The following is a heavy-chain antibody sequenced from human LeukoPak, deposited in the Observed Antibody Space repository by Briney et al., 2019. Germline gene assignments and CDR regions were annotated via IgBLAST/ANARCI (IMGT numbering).Heavy chain of an antibody. J-gene: IGHJ4*02. CDR3: ARASPLYGSGSYLLDY. V-gene: IGHV3-33*01. CDR1: GFTFSSYG. Sequence: GRSLGLSCAASGFTFSSYGMHWVRQAPGKGLEWVAVIWYDGSNKYYADSVKGRFTISRDNSKNTLYLQMSRLRAEDTAVYYCARASPLYGSGSYLLDYWGQGTLVTVSS. CDR2: IWYDGSNK. D-gene: IGHD3-10*01.